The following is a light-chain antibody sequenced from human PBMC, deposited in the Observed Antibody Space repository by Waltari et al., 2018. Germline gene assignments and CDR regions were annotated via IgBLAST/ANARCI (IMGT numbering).Light chain of an antibody. CDR3: QTGGHGTWV. CDR2: VNSDGSH. Sequence: QLVLTQSPSASASLGASVKLTCTLSSGHSSNVIALYQQQPEKGPRYLMKVNSDGSHSKGDDIPDRFSGSGSGAERYLTISSLQSEDEADYYCQTGGHGTWVFGGGTKLTVL. V-gene: IGLV4-69*01. CDR1: SGHSSNV. J-gene: IGLJ3*02.